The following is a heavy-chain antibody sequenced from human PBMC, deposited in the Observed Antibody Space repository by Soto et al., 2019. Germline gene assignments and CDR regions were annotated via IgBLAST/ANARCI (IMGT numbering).Heavy chain of an antibody. CDR1: GFTFSTYW. D-gene: IGHD2-15*01. J-gene: IGHJ4*02. V-gene: IGHV3-7*05. CDR2: INQDGREK. CDR3: ARAPGDWSGGGCYSPLSC. Sequence: EVQLVESGGGLVQPGGSLRLSCAGSGFTFSTYWMNWVRQAPGKGLEWVANINQDGREKYYLDSVKGRFTISRDNAKSSLYLQMNSLRAEDTAVYYCARAPGDWSGGGCYSPLSCWGQGTLVTVSS.